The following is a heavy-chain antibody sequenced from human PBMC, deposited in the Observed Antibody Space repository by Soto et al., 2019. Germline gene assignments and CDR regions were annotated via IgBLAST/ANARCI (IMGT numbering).Heavy chain of an antibody. J-gene: IGHJ6*02. CDR3: ARAPLYYEDSGLIDSYHGMDV. D-gene: IGHD2-8*01. CDR2: IYYTGMT. CDR1: GGSITSYY. V-gene: IGHV4-59*01. Sequence: SETLSLTCTVSGGSITSYYWSWIRQPPGRGLEWIGYIYYTGMTNHNPSLKSRVTISVDTSKNQFSLKLTSVTAADTAVYYCARAPLYYEDSGLIDSYHGMDVWGQGTAVTFSS.